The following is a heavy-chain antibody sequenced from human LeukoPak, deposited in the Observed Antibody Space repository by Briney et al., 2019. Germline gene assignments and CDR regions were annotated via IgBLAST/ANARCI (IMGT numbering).Heavy chain of an antibody. Sequence: GGSLRLSCAASGFTFSSYGMHWVRQAPGKGLEWVAVIWYDGSNKYYADSVKGRFTISRDNSKNTLYLQMNSLRAEDTAVYYCARGPLYYYDSSGSGLDYWGQGTLVTVSS. D-gene: IGHD3-22*01. CDR1: GFTFSSYG. V-gene: IGHV3-33*08. CDR2: IWYDGSNK. CDR3: ARGPLYYYDSSGSGLDY. J-gene: IGHJ4*02.